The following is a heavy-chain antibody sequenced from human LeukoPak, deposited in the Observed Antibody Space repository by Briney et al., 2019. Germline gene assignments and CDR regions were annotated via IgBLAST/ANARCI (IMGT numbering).Heavy chain of an antibody. D-gene: IGHD1-1*01. CDR1: GGSISTSSYY. CDR3: ARGGRTGAFDY. V-gene: IGHV4-39*07. Sequence: SETLSLTCTVSGGSISTSSYYWGWIRQPPGKGLECIGNIYYSGSTYYNPSLKSRVTISVDTSKNQFSLKLSSVTAADTAVYYCARGGRTGAFDYWGQGTLVTVSS. J-gene: IGHJ4*02. CDR2: IYYSGST.